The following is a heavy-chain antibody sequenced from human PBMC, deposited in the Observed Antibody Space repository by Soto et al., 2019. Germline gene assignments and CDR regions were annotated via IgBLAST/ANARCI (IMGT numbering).Heavy chain of an antibody. CDR3: ARGATTTNGMDV. D-gene: IGHD1-26*01. J-gene: IGHJ6*02. CDR2: INPNSGGT. CDR1: GYTFTGYY. V-gene: IGHV1-2*04. Sequence: ASVKVSCKASGYTFTGYYMHWVRQAPGQGLEWMGWINPNSGGTNYAQKFRGWVTMTRDTSISTAYMELSRLRSDDTAVYYCARGATTTNGMDVWGQGTTVTVSS.